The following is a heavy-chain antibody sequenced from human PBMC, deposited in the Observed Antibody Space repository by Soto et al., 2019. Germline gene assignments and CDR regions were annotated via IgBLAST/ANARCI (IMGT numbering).Heavy chain of an antibody. V-gene: IGHV3-30*18. Sequence: GGSLRLSCAASGFTFSSYGMHWVRQAPGKGLEWVAVISYDGSNKYYADSVKGRFTISRDNSKNTLYLQMNSLRAEDTAVYYCAKELDEVVPAAISYYYYYMDVWGKGTTVTVSS. CDR3: AKELDEVVPAAISYYYYYMDV. CDR2: ISYDGSNK. D-gene: IGHD2-2*01. CDR1: GFTFSSYG. J-gene: IGHJ6*03.